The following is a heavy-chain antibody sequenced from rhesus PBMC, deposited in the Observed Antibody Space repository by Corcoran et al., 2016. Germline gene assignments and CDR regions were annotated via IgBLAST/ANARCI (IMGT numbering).Heavy chain of an antibody. V-gene: IGHV1S9*01. J-gene: IGHJ2*01. CDR2: ITPTKGNT. CDR3: TRGAGSRNWYFDL. Sequence: QVQLVQSGAEVKKPGASVKLSCKASGYTLTSYYINWVRQAPGQVLEWMDWITPTKGNTGSAQKFQGRVTMTRDTSTSPTYKELSSLRSEDTAVYYCTRGAGSRNWYFDLWGPGTPITISS. D-gene: IGHD4-29*01. CDR1: GYTLTSYY.